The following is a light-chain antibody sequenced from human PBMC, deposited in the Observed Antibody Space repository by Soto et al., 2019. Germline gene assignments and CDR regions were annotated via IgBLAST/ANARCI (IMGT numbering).Light chain of an antibody. CDR2: DND. V-gene: IGLV1-51*01. J-gene: IGLJ2*01. CDR1: SSNIGNDY. Sequence: QSVLTQPPSVSAAPGQKVTISCSGSSSNIGNDYVSWYQQVPGTAPKLLIYDNDKRPSGITDRISGSKSGTSATLGITGLQTGDEADYHCATGDNSLSSVIFGGGTKLTVL. CDR3: ATGDNSLSSVI.